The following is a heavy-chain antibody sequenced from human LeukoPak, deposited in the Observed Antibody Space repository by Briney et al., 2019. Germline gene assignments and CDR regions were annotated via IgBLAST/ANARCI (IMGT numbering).Heavy chain of an antibody. J-gene: IGHJ4*02. CDR2: TNQDGNEK. D-gene: IGHD6-13*01. Sequence: GGSLRLSCAASGFTFSSYGMSWVRQAPGKGLEWVANTNQDGNEKYYVDSVKGRFTISRDNAKNSLYLQMNSLRAEDTAMYYCVRGPSRGSWPFDYWGQGTLVTVSS. CDR3: VRGPSRGSWPFDY. V-gene: IGHV3-7*01. CDR1: GFTFSSYG.